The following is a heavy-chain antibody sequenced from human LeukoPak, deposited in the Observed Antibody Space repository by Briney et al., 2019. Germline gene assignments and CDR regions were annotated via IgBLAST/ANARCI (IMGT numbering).Heavy chain of an antibody. CDR2: ISSSSSYI. V-gene: IGHV3-21*01. J-gene: IGHJ4*02. CDR3: ASDTNNYDSSGYY. CDR1: GFTFSSYS. D-gene: IGHD3-22*01. Sequence: GGSLRLSCAASGFTFSSYSMNRVRQAPGKGLEWVSSISSSSSYIYYADSVKGRFTISRDNAKNSLYLQMNSLRAEDTAVYYCASDTNNYDSSGYYWGQGTLVTVSS.